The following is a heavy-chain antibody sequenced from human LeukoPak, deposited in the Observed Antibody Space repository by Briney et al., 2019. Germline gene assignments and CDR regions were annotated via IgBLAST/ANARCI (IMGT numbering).Heavy chain of an antibody. J-gene: IGHJ4*02. Sequence: PGGSLRLSCAASGFTFTTYWMSWVRQAPGKGLEWVANIKQDGSEKYYVDSVKGRFTISRDNAKNSLYLQMNSLRAEDTAVYYCARSPMVYAHFDHWGQGTLVTVSS. CDR3: ARSPMVYAHFDH. D-gene: IGHD2-8*01. CDR2: IKQDGSEK. V-gene: IGHV3-7*01. CDR1: GFTFTTYW.